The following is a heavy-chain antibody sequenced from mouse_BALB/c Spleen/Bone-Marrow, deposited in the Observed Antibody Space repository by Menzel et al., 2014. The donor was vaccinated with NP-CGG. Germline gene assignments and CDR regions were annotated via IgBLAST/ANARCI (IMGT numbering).Heavy chain of an antibody. CDR1: GYSITSDYA. V-gene: IGHV3-2*02. CDR2: ISYSGST. J-gene: IGHJ3*01. CDR3: GRQFAF. Sequence: DVHLVESGPGLVKPSQSLSLTCTVTGYSITSDYAWNRIQQFPGNKLEWMGYISYSGSTSYNPSLKSRISITRDTSKNQFFLQLNSVTTEDTATYYCGRQFAFWGQGTLVTVSA.